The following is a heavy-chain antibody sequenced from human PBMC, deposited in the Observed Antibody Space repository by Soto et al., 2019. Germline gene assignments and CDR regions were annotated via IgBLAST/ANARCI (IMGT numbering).Heavy chain of an antibody. CDR1: GGSISSYY. CDR2: IYYSGST. V-gene: IGHV4-59*01. D-gene: IGHD6-13*01. CDR3: ARGRAAAGRGY. J-gene: IGHJ4*02. Sequence: QVQLQESGPGLVKPSETLSLTCTVSGGSISSYYWSWIRQPPGKGLEWIGYIYYSGSTNYNPSLNSRVTISVDTSKNPLSLKLSSVTAADTAVYYCARGRAAAGRGYWGQVTLVTVSS.